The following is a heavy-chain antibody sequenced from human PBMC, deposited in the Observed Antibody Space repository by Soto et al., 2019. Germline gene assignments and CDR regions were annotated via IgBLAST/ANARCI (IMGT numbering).Heavy chain of an antibody. CDR3: ARDRGLTGFNYYGMDV. J-gene: IGHJ6*02. CDR2: IIPIFGTT. V-gene: IGHV1-69*12. D-gene: IGHD3-16*01. Sequence: QVQLVQSGAEVKKPGSSVKVSCKASGGTFSSYAISWVRQAPGQGLEWMGGIIPIFGTTNYAQKFQGRVTITADESTSTAYMELSSLRSEDTAVYYCARDRGLTGFNYYGMDVWGQGTTVTVSS. CDR1: GGTFSSYA.